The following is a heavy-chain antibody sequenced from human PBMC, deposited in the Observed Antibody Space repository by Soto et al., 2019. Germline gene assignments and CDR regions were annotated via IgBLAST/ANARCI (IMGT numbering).Heavy chain of an antibody. CDR2: IYYSGST. CDR1: GGSISSYY. V-gene: IGHV4-59*08. Sequence: VQLQESGPGLVKPSETLSLTCTVSGGSISSYYWSWIRQPPGKGLEWIGYIYYSGSTNYNPSLKSRVTISVDTSKNQFSLKLSSVTAADTAVYYCARGTVVTLDFDYWGQGTLVTVSS. J-gene: IGHJ4*02. CDR3: ARGTVVTLDFDY. D-gene: IGHD2-21*02.